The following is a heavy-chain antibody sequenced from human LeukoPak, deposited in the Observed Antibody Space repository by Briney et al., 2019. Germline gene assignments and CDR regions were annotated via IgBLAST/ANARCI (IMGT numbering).Heavy chain of an antibody. CDR2: IFHSGST. D-gene: IGHD6-19*01. J-gene: IGHJ4*02. Sequence: PSETLSLTCAVSGYSISSGYYWGWIRQPPGKGLEWVGSIFHSGSTYYNPSLKSRVTISVDMSKNQFSLKLSSVTAPDSAVYYCARDRGVAVAGPPGYWGQGTLVTVSS. V-gene: IGHV4-38-2*02. CDR1: GYSISSGYY. CDR3: ARDRGVAVAGPPGY.